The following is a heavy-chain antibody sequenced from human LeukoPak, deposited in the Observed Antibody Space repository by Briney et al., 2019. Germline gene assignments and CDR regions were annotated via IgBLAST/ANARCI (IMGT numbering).Heavy chain of an antibody. J-gene: IGHJ3*02. CDR3: ATSIAAAFLGTPRAFDI. D-gene: IGHD6-13*01. CDR2: IVVGSGST. CDR1: GFTFTSSA. Sequence: ASVKVSCKASGFTFTSSAMQWVRQARGQRLEWIGWIVVGSGSTSYAQKFQGRVTMTRDMSTSTVYMELSSLRSEDTAVYYCATSIAAAFLGTPRAFDIWGQGTMVTVSS. V-gene: IGHV1-58*02.